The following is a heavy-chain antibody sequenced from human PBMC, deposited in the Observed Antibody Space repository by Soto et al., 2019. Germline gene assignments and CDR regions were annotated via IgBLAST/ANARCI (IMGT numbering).Heavy chain of an antibody. Sequence: QVQLVQSGAEVKKPGSSVKVSCKASGGTFSSYSINWVRQAPGQGLEWMGEIIPIFGTANYAQKFQGRVTINSDESTITAYMELSSLRSEDTAVYYCARDGGRHAGGIDYWGQGTLVTVSS. CDR1: GGTFSSYS. CDR2: IIPIFGTA. D-gene: IGHD1-26*01. V-gene: IGHV1-69*01. J-gene: IGHJ4*02. CDR3: ARDGGRHAGGIDY.